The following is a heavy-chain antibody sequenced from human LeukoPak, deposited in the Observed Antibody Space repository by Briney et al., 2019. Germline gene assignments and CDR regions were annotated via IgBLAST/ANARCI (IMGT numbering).Heavy chain of an antibody. CDR2: INPNSGGT. D-gene: IGHD3-10*01. CDR3: ARREYITKVRGVIVPSGFDY. Sequence: ASVTVSCKASGYAFTGYYMHWVRQAPGQGLEWMGWINPNSGGTNYAQKFQGRVTMTRDTSISTAYMELSRLRSDDTAVYYCARREYITKVRGVIVPSGFDYWGQGTLVTVSS. CDR1: GYAFTGYY. J-gene: IGHJ4*02. V-gene: IGHV1-2*02.